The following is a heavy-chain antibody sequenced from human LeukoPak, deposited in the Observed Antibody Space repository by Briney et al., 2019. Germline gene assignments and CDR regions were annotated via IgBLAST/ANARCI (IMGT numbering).Heavy chain of an antibody. J-gene: IGHJ6*02. D-gene: IGHD3-3*01. Sequence: ASVKVSCKASGYTFTGYYMHWVRQAPGQGLEXXXXXXXXXXXXNYAQKFQGRVTMTRDTSISTAYMELSRLRPDDTAVYYCARDRGYDFWSGYYLDYYGMDVWGQGTTVTVSS. CDR3: ARDRGYDFWSGYYLDYYGMDV. CDR1: GYTFTGYY. V-gene: IGHV1-2*02. CDR2: XXXXXXXX.